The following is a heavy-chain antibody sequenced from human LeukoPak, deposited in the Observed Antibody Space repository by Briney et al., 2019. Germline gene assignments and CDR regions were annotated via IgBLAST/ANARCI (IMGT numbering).Heavy chain of an antibody. Sequence: GGSLRLSCAASGFTFSSYSMNWVRQAPGKGLEWVSSISSSSSYIYYADSVKGRFTISRDNAKNPLYLQMNSLRAEDTAVYYCARDMRLRDGSGSYHPYWGQGTLVTVSS. V-gene: IGHV3-21*01. CDR1: GFTFSSYS. D-gene: IGHD3-10*01. CDR2: ISSSSSYI. CDR3: ARDMRLRDGSGSYHPY. J-gene: IGHJ4*02.